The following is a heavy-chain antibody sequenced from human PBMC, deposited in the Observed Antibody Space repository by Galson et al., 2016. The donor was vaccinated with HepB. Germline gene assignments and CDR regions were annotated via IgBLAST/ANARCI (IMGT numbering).Heavy chain of an antibody. CDR1: GGSINVYY. V-gene: IGHV4-34*01. Sequence: SETLSLTCTVSGGSINVYYWSWIRQSPGKALEWIGEINYRGSTDYTPSLKSRVTISVDTSKNQFSLRLSSVTAADTGVYFCARGRGYGSSWSRGGRFDPWGQGTLVTVSS. D-gene: IGHD6-13*01. CDR3: ARGRGYGSSWSRGGRFDP. J-gene: IGHJ5*02. CDR2: INYRGST.